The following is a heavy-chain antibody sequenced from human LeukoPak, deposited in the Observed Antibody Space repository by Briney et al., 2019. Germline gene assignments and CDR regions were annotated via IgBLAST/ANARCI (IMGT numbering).Heavy chain of an antibody. Sequence: GGSLRLSCAASGFTFSDYGMHWVRQAPGKGLEWVAVISYDGSNKYYADSVKGRFTIPRDTSKNTLYLQMNSLRAEDTAVYFCAKDRRVDGGSGWSYSDYWGQGTLVTVSS. CDR2: ISYDGSNK. CDR3: AKDRRVDGGSGWSYSDY. J-gene: IGHJ4*02. CDR1: GFTFSDYG. D-gene: IGHD6-19*01. V-gene: IGHV3-30*18.